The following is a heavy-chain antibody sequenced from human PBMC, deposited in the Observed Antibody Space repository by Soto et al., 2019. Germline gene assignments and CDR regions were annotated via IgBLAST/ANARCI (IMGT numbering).Heavy chain of an antibody. CDR1: GGSFSGYY. CDR2: SNHSGRT. D-gene: IGHD5-12*01. J-gene: IGHJ4*02. Sequence: PSETLSLTCAVYGGSFSGYYWSWIRQPPGKGLEWIGESNHSGRTNYNPSLKRRVTISVDTSKNQFSLKLSSVTAADPAVYYCARSDIVASNIDYWVQGTLCTVSS. V-gene: IGHV4-34*01. CDR3: ARSDIVASNIDY.